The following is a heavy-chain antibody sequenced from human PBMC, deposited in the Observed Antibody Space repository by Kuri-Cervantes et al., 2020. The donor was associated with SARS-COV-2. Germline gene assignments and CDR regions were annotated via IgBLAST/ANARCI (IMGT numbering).Heavy chain of an antibody. CDR3: AGGFDYGDYPYYYGMDV. J-gene: IGHJ6*02. D-gene: IGHD4-17*01. CDR1: GYTFSSYS. V-gene: IGHV1-3*04. CDR2: INTVTGNT. Sequence: ASVKVSCKAAGYTFSSYSLHWVRQAPGQGLEWMGWINTVTGNTHYSQKFQGRVTITRDIAASTEYMDLISLRSEDTAVYYCAGGFDYGDYPYYYGMDVWGQGTTVTVSS.